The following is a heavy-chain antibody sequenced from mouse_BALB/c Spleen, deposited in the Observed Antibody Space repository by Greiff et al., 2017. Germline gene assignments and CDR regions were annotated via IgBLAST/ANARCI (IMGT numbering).Heavy chain of an antibody. CDR2: ISSGGSYT. D-gene: IGHD2-14*01. J-gene: IGHJ3*01. CDR3: ASHRYDGWFAY. V-gene: IGHV5-6*02. CDR1: GFTFSSYG. Sequence: EVMLVESGGDLVKPGGSLKLSCAASGFTFSSYGMSWVRQTPDKRLEWVATISSGGSYTYYPDSVKGRFTISRDNAKNTLYLQMSSLKSEDTAMYYCASHRYDGWFAYWGQGTLVTVSA.